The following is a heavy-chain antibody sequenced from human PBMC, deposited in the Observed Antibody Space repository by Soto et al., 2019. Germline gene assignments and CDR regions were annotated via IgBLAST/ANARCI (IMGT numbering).Heavy chain of an antibody. D-gene: IGHD6-19*01. CDR2: ISAYNGNT. CDR3: ARVIAVAGPHFDYYYYYMDV. V-gene: IGHV1-18*01. CDR1: GYIFTSYG. Sequence: QVQLVQSGAEVKKPGASVKVSCKASGYIFTSYGISWVRQAPGQGLEWMGWISAYNGNTNYAQKLQGRVTMTTDTSTSTAYMELRSLRSDDTAVYYCARVIAVAGPHFDYYYYYMDVWGKGTTVTVSS. J-gene: IGHJ6*03.